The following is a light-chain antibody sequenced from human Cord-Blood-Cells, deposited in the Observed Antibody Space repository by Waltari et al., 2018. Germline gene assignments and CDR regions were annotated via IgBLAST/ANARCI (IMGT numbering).Light chain of an antibody. V-gene: IGLV2-14*01. CDR3: SSYTSSSTVV. CDR1: SSDVVGYNY. Sequence: QSALTQPASVSGSPGQSITISCTGTSSDVVGYNYVPWYQQHPGKAPKLMIYEVSNLPSGVSNRFSGSKSGNTASLTISGLQAEDEADYYCSSYTSSSTVVFGGGTKLTVL. CDR2: EVS. J-gene: IGLJ2*01.